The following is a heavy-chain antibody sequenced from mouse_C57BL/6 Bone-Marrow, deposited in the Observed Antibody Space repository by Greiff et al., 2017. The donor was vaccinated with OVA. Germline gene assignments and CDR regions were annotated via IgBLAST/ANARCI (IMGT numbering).Heavy chain of an antibody. J-gene: IGHJ4*01. V-gene: IGHV14-2*01. CDR2: IDPEDGET. D-gene: IGHD1-1*01. CDR1: GFNIKDYY. CDR3: ARFITTVVGRYYYAMDY. Sequence: EVQLQESGAELVKPGASVKLSCTASGFNIKDYYMHWVKQRTEQGLEWIGRIDPEDGETKYAPKFQGKATITADTSSNTAYLQLSSLTSEDTAVYYCARFITTVVGRYYYAMDYWGQGTSVTVSS.